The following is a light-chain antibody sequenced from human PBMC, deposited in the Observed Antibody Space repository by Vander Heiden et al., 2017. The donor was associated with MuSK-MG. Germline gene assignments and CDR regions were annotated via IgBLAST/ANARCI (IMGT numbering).Light chain of an antibody. CDR1: QSISGF. CDR2: AAS. CDR3: QQTDNAPMYT. V-gene: IGKV1-39*01. Sequence: DIQMTQSPSSLSASVGDRVTITCRASQSISGFLNWYQQKPGKAPKLLIYAASNLQSGVASRFSGSGSGKDFTLTISSRQPEDFATYYCQQTDNAPMYTFGQGTKLEI. J-gene: IGKJ2*01.